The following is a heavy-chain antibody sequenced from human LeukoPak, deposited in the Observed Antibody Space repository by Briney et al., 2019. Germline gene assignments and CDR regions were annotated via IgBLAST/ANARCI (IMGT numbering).Heavy chain of an antibody. CDR3: ARDKNPGIADYAFDI. J-gene: IGHJ3*02. CDR2: ISSSSSYI. D-gene: IGHD6-13*01. V-gene: IGHV3-21*01. Sequence: GGSLRLSCAASGFTFSSYWMSWVRQAPGKGLEWVSSISSSSSYIYYADSLKGRFTISRDNAKNSLYLQMNSLRAEDTAVYYCARDKNPGIADYAFDIWGQGTMVTVSS. CDR1: GFTFSSYW.